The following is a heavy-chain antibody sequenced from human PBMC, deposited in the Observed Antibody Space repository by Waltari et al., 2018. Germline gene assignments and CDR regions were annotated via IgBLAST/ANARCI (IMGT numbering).Heavy chain of an antibody. CDR2: INHSGRT. J-gene: IGHJ4*02. Sequence: QVQLQQWGAGLLKPSETLSLTCAVYGGSFSGYYWSWIRQPPGKGLEWIGEINHSGRTNYNPSRKCRVTISVDTSKNQFSLKLSSVTAADTAVYYCARGSSGYYYNFDYWGQGTLVTVSS. D-gene: IGHD3-22*01. CDR3: ARGSSGYYYNFDY. V-gene: IGHV4-34*01. CDR1: GGSFSGYY.